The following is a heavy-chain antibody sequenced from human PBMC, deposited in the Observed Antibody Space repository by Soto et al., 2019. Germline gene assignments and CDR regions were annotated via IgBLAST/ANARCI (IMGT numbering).Heavy chain of an antibody. CDR2: IWYDGSNK. J-gene: IGHJ4*02. D-gene: IGHD3-22*01. CDR3: ARGQDDSSGYYYVPVYFDY. Sequence: GGSLRLSCAASGFTFSSYGMHWVRQAPGKGLEWVAVIWYDGSNKYYADSVKGRFTISRDNSKNTLYLQMNSLRAEDTAVYYCARGQDDSSGYYYVPVYFDYWGQGTLVTVSS. CDR1: GFTFSSYG. V-gene: IGHV3-33*01.